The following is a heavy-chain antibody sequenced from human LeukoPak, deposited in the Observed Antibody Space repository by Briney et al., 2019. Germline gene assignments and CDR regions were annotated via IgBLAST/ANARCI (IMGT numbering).Heavy chain of an antibody. CDR3: ARRGAYTIFGVVTARWFDP. CDR1: GYTFTSYD. Sequence: ASVKVSCKASGYTFTSYDINWVRQATGQGLEWMGWMNPNSGNTGYAQKFQGRVTMTRNTSISTAYMELSSRRSEDTAVHYCARRGAYTIFGVVTARWFDPWGQGTLVTVSS. CDR2: MNPNSGNT. D-gene: IGHD3-3*01. V-gene: IGHV1-8*01. J-gene: IGHJ5*02.